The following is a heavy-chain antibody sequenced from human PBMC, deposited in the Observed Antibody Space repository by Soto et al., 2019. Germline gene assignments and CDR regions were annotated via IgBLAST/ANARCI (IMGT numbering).Heavy chain of an antibody. CDR1: GFSLNTNGVG. J-gene: IGHJ4*02. Sequence: SGPTLVNPTQTLTLTCTVSGFSLNTNGVGVGWIRPPPGEALEWLAIVYWNDDKRYSPSLESRLTIARDASKNQVVLIMTNMDPVDTATYFCAHRHFNKVAYFDYWGQGTLVTVSS. V-gene: IGHV2-5*01. CDR3: AHRHFNKVAYFDY. CDR2: VYWNDDK.